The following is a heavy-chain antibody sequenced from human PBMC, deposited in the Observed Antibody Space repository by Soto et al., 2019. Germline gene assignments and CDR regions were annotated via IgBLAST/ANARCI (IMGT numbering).Heavy chain of an antibody. CDR3: AKTFRPSNIWRTYRHKTHFAS. V-gene: IGHV3-23*01. Sequence: EVQLLESGGGLIQPGGSLRLSCAASGFTFSNYGMNWVRQAPGKGLEWVSAISGSGDSTFYADSVKGRFTISRDNSKNTLFLQMDSLRAEDTARYYCAKTFRPSNIWRTYRHKTHFASCGQGALVTVSS. CDR1: GFTFSNYG. D-gene: IGHD3-16*02. CDR2: ISGSGDST. J-gene: IGHJ4*02.